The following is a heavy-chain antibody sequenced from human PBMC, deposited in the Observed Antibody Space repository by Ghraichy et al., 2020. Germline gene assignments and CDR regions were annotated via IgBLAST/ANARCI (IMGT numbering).Heavy chain of an antibody. Sequence: SETLSLTCTVSGDSVSSYFWSWIRQPAGKGLEWIGRIYTSGSTNYNPSLRSRVSMSVDTSKNQFSLKLSSVTAADTAVYYCAREAHSSSCYRLDSWGQGARVRVSS. CDR1: GDSVSSYF. D-gene: IGHD2-2*01. J-gene: IGHJ5*01. CDR2: IYTSGST. CDR3: AREAHSSSCYRLDS. V-gene: IGHV4-4*07.